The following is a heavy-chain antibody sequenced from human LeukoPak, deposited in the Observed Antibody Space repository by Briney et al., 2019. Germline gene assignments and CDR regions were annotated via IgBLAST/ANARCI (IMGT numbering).Heavy chain of an antibody. CDR3: VRVGATRDAFDI. CDR2: IYHSGST. CDR1: GGSISSSNW. V-gene: IGHV4-4*02. Sequence: PSGTLSLTCAVSGGSISSSNWWSWVRQPPGKGLEWIGEIYHSGSTNYNPSLKSRVTISVDTSKNQFSLKLSFVTAADTAVYYCVRVGATRDAFDIWGQGTMVTVSS. J-gene: IGHJ3*02. D-gene: IGHD1-26*01.